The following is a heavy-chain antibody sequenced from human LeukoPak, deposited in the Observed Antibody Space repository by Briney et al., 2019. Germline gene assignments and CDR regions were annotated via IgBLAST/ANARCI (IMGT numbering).Heavy chain of an antibody. V-gene: IGHV4-34*01. CDR1: GGSFSGYY. J-gene: IGHJ6*03. CDR3: ARGRPRRYLGLSPDKNYYMDV. CDR2: INHSGST. D-gene: IGHD3-9*01. Sequence: SETLSLTCAVYGGSFSGYYWSWIRQPPGKGLEWFGEINHSGSTNYNPSLKSRVTISVDTSKNQFSLKLSSVTAADTAVYYCARGRPRRYLGLSPDKNYYMDVWGKGTTVTVSS.